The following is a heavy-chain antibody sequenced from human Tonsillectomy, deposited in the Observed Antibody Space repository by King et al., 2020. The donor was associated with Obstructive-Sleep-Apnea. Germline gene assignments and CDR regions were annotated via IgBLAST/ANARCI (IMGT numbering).Heavy chain of an antibody. V-gene: IGHV3-23*04. Sequence: VQLVESGGGLVQPGGSLRLSCAGSGFTFRSYAMSWVRQAPGKGLEWVSGISGSGGGTYYADSVTGRFTISRDNSKNTLYLQMNSLRAEDTAVYYCAKDIINYDSLTGPVDYWGQGTLVTVSS. CDR2: ISGSGGGT. CDR3: AKDIINYDSLTGPVDY. D-gene: IGHD3-9*01. J-gene: IGHJ4*02. CDR1: GFTFRSYA.